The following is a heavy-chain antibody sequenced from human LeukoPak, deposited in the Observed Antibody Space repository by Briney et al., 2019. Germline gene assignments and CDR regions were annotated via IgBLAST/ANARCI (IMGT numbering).Heavy chain of an antibody. CDR3: ARGPGVLRFLEWLSDFDY. CDR1: GYTFTGYY. V-gene: IGHV1-2*02. CDR2: INPNSGGT. J-gene: IGHJ4*02. D-gene: IGHD3-3*01. Sequence: ASVKVSCKASGYTFTGYYMHGVRQAPGQGLEWMGWINPNSGGTNYAQKFQGRVTMTRDTAISTAYMELSRLRSDDTAVYYCARGPGVLRFLEWLSDFDYWGQGTLVTVSS.